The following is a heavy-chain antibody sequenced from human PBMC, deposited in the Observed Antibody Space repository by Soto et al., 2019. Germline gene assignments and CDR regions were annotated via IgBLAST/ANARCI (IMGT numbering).Heavy chain of an antibody. CDR2: IWYDGSNK. CDR3: ARASSRWAVAPYYFDS. V-gene: IGHV3-33*01. D-gene: IGHD6-19*01. Sequence: QVQLVESGGGVVQPGRSLRLSCAASGFTFSSYGMHWVRQAPGKGLEWVAVIWYDGSNKYYADSVKGRFTISRDNSKNTLYLQMHSLRAEDTAVYYGARASSRWAVAPYYFDSWGQGTLVTVSS. J-gene: IGHJ4*02. CDR1: GFTFSSYG.